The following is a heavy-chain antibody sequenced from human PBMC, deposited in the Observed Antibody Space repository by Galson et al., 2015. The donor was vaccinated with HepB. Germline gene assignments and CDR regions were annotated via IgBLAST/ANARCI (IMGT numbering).Heavy chain of an antibody. V-gene: IGHV3-15*07. J-gene: IGHJ4*02. D-gene: IGHD1-26*01. CDR3: TTDLSGSYSDDY. CDR2: IKSKPDGETV. Sequence: SLRLSCAASGFTFSNAWMNWVRQAPGKGLEWVGRIKSKPDGETVDYAAPVKGRFTISRDDSRNTLYLQINSLKTEDTAVYYCTTDLSGSYSDDYWGQGTLVTVSS. CDR1: GFTFSNAW.